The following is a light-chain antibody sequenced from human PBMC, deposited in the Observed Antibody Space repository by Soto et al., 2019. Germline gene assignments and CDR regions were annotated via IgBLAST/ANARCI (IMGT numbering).Light chain of an antibody. CDR1: QSVGIN. CDR2: GAS. CDR3: QQYGSSGT. Sequence: EVVMTQSPAILSVSPGERATLSCRASQSVGINVAWYQQKPGQAPRLLIYGASSRATGIPDRFSGSGSGTDFTLTISRLEPEDFAVYYYQQYGSSGTFGQGTKVDIK. J-gene: IGKJ1*01. V-gene: IGKV3-20*01.